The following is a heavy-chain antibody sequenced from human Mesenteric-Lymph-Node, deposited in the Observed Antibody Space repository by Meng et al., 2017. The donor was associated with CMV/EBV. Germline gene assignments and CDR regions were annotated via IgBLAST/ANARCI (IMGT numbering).Heavy chain of an antibody. Sequence: GGSLRLSCAASGFTFRSYSMNWVRQAPGKGLEWVSSISSSSSYIYYADSVKGRCTISRDNAKNSLYLQMNSLRAEDTAVYYCARNPVYYDSSGYLGDYWGQGTLVTVSS. CDR3: ARNPVYYDSSGYLGDY. CDR1: GFTFRSYS. J-gene: IGHJ4*02. V-gene: IGHV3-21*01. D-gene: IGHD3-22*01. CDR2: ISSSSSYI.